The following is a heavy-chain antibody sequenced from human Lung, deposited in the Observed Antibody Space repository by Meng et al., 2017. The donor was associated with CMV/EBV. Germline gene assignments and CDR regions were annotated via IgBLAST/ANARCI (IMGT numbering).Heavy chain of an antibody. V-gene: IGHV4-61*02. D-gene: IGHD5-24*01. CDR1: GGSISSGSYY. CDR3: ASSMATITFAFDY. Sequence: QVRPQEAGPVIVQPSQTLSLTCTVSGGSISSGSYYWSWIRQPAGKGLEWIGRIYTSGSTNYNPSLKSRVTISVDTSKNQFSLKLSSVTAADTAVYYCASSMATITFAFDYWGQGTLVTVSS. J-gene: IGHJ4*02. CDR2: IYTSGST.